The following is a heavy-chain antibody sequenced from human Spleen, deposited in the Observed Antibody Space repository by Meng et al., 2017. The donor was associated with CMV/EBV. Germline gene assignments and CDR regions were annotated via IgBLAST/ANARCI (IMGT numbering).Heavy chain of an antibody. CDR3: ARDGYSGYLSGWFDP. CDR2: INPNSGGT. CDR1: GYTFTGYY. J-gene: IGHJ5*02. Sequence: ASVKVSCKASGYTFTGYYMHWVRQAPGQGLEWMGWINPNSGGTNYAQKFQGRVTMTRDTSISTAYMELSRLRSDDTAVYYCARDGYSGYLSGWFDPWGQGTLVTVSS. D-gene: IGHD5-12*01. V-gene: IGHV1-2*02.